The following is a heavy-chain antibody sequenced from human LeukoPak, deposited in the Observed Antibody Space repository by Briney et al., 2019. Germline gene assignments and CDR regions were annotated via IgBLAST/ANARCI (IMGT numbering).Heavy chain of an antibody. CDR3: ARGRPDGSGSYYKFDP. J-gene: IGHJ5*02. CDR1: GGPFSGYY. V-gene: IGHV4-34*01. CDR2: INHSGST. Sequence: PSETLSLTCAVYGGPFSGYYWSWIRQPPGKGLEWIGEINHSGSTNYNPSLKSRVTISVDTSKNQFSLKLSSVTAADTAVYYCARGRPDGSGSYYKFDPWGQGTLVTVSS. D-gene: IGHD3-10*01.